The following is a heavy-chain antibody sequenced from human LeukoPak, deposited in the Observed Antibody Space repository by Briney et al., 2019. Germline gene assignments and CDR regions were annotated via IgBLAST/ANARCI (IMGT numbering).Heavy chain of an antibody. CDR2: ISAYNGNT. J-gene: IGHJ4*02. CDR1: GYTFTSYG. D-gene: IGHD6-19*01. Sequence: ASVKVSCKASGYTFTSYGISWVRQAPGQGLEWMGWISAYNGNTNYAQKLQGRVTMTTDTSTSTAYMELRSLRSDDTAVYFCARHAEGGSGWPGNFFDSWGLGTLVTVSS. CDR3: ARHAEGGSGWPGNFFDS. V-gene: IGHV1-18*01.